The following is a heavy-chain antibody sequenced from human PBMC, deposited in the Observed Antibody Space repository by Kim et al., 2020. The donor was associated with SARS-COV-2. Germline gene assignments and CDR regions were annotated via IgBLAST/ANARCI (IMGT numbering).Heavy chain of an antibody. D-gene: IGHD3-10*01. CDR2: IYYSGST. J-gene: IGHJ4*02. CDR3: ARDPRGFYYFDY. V-gene: IGHV4-39*07. CDR1: GGSISSSSYY. Sequence: SETLSLTCTVSGGSISSSSYYWGWIRQPPGKGLEWIGSIYYSGSTYYNPSLKSRVTISVDTSKNQFSLKLSPVTAADTAVYYCARDPRGFYYFDYWGQGTLVTVSS.